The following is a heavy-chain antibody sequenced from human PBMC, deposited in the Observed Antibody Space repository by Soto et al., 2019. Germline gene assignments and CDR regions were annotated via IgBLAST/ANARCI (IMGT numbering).Heavy chain of an antibody. CDR2: ITNRGTHT. CDR1: GFSFSSYT. CDR3: ARAHEVAWFDS. J-gene: IGHJ5*01. Sequence: GGSLRLSCTASGFSFSSYTMNGVRQAPGKGLQWVASITNRGTHTYSADSVKGRFTISRDNDKNSLYLQMNNLRAEDTATYSCARAHEVAWFDSWGLGTLVTVSS. D-gene: IGHD2-15*01. V-gene: IGHV3-21*06.